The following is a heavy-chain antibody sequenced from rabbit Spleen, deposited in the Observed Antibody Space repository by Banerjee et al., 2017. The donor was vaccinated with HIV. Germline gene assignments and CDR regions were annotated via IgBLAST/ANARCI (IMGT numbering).Heavy chain of an antibody. J-gene: IGHJ4*01. CDR1: GFSFSSSDY. D-gene: IGHD1-1*01. V-gene: IGHV1S45*01. Sequence: QEQLEESGGDLVQPEGSLTLTCTASGFSFSSSDYMCWVRQAPGKGLEWIGSIYTARGYTYYASWAKGRFTVSKASSTTVTLQMTSLTAADTATYFCARSNDVYYRNNLWGPGTLVTVS. CDR3: ARSNDVYYRNNL. CDR2: IYTARGYT.